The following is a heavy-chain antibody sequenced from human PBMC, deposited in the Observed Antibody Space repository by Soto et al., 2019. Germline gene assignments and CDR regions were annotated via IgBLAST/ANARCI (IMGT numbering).Heavy chain of an antibody. J-gene: IGHJ4*02. CDR3: AKNRDSSGLDY. CDR1: GFTFSSYG. CDR2: ISYDGSNK. D-gene: IGHD6-19*01. V-gene: IGHV3-30*18. Sequence: LRLSCAASGFTFSSYGMHWVRQAPGKGLEWVAVISYDGSNKYYADSVKGRFTISRDNSKNTLYLQMNSLRAEDTAVYYCAKNRDSSGLDYWGQGTLVTVSS.